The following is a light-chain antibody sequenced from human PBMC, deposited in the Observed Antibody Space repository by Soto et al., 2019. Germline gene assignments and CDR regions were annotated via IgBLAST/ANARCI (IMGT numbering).Light chain of an antibody. Sequence: DIQMTQSPSYVSASVGDRVSITCRASQDIRSWLAWYQQRPGKAPKLLIYAATTLQRGVPSRFSGSGSGTTFTLTINSLQPEDFASYFCQQANSFPLTFGGGTKVDIK. J-gene: IGKJ4*01. V-gene: IGKV1-12*01. CDR2: AAT. CDR3: QQANSFPLT. CDR1: QDIRSW.